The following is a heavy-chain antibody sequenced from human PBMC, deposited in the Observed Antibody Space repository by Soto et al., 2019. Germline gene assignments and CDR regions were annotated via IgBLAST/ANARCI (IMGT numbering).Heavy chain of an antibody. J-gene: IGHJ4*02. V-gene: IGHV4-59*01. Sequence: PSETLSLTCSVSGDSIGNYFWSWIRQPPGKGLQWIGYISDSGRTNYSPSLKSRVTMSVDTSKNRFSLKLTSVTAADTAVYHCAKHFGGYYAGNPGRYFHYWGRGTLVTVSS. D-gene: IGHD3-22*01. CDR3: AKHFGGYYAGNPGRYFHY. CDR1: GDSIGNYF. CDR2: ISDSGRT.